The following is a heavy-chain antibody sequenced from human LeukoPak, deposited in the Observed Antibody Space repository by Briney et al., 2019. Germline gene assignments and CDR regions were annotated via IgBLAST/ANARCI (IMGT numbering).Heavy chain of an antibody. CDR2: IYYSGST. D-gene: IGHD4-23*01. J-gene: IGHJ3*02. Sequence: PSETLSLTCTVSGGSISSYYWSWIRQPPGKGLEWIGYIYYSGSTNYNPSLKSRVTISVDTSKNQFSLKLSSVTAADTAVYYCARSGSHGGNYYDAFDIWGQGTMVTVSS. CDR1: GGSISSYY. CDR3: ARSGSHGGNYYDAFDI. V-gene: IGHV4-59*01.